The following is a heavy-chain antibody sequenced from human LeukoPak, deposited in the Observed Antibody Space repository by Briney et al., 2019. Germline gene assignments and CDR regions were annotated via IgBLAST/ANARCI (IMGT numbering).Heavy chain of an antibody. V-gene: IGHV3-9*01. CDR3: AKDVVAYDGMDV. D-gene: IGHD2-15*01. Sequence: GRSLRLSCAASGFILDDFAVQWVRHAPGGGLEWVGGISWNSGSIGYADSVKGRFTISRDNAKNSLYLQMNSLRAGDTALYYCAKDVVAYDGMDVWGQGTTVTVSS. J-gene: IGHJ6*02. CDR1: GFILDDFA. CDR2: ISWNSGSI.